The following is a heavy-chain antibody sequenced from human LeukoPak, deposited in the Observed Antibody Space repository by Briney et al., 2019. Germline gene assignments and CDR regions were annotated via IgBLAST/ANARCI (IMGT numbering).Heavy chain of an antibody. J-gene: IGHJ4*02. CDR1: GGSISSGDYC. D-gene: IGHD3-10*01. V-gene: IGHV4-30-4*08. Sequence: TSETLSLTCTVSGGSISSGDYCWSWIRQPPGKGLEWIGYIYYSGSTYYNPSLKSRVTISVDTSKNQFSLKLSSVTAADLAVYYCAREDGSGSYYKHYWGQGTLVTVSS. CDR2: IYYSGST. CDR3: AREDGSGSYYKHY.